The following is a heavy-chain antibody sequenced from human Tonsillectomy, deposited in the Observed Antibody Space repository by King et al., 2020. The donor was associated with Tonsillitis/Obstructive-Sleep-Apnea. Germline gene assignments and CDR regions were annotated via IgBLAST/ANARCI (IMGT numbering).Heavy chain of an antibody. CDR2: ISYDGNSK. D-gene: IGHD6-19*01. J-gene: IGHJ4*02. CDR3: ASSVAGTRLLY. Sequence: VQLVESGGGVVQPGRSLRLSCAASGFTFSSYAMHWVRQAPGKGLEWVAVISYDGNSKYYADSVKGRFTISRDNSKNTLYLQMNSLRGEDTAVYSCASSVAGTRLLYWGQRTLVTLSS. CDR1: GFTFSSYA. V-gene: IGHV3-30*04.